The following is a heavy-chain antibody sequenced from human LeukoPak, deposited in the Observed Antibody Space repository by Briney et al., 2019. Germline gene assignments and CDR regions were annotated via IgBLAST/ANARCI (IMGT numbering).Heavy chain of an antibody. CDR3: ARAKGRYCSGGSCDSGYYYYGMDV. CDR1: GGSISSYY. V-gene: IGHV4-59*01. CDR2: IYYSGST. J-gene: IGHJ6*02. D-gene: IGHD2-15*01. Sequence: SETLCLTCTVSGGSISSYYWRWIRQPPGKGLEWIGYIYYSGSTKYNPSLKSRVTLSVDTSKTQFSLKLSSVTAADTAVYYCARAKGRYCSGGSCDSGYYYYGMDVWGQGATVTVSS.